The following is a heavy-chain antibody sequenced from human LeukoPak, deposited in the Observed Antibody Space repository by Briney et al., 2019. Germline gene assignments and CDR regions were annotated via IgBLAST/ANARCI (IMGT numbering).Heavy chain of an antibody. CDR3: AKDGRGGDCTSASCTNWFGP. CDR1: GFTFSTYA. V-gene: IGHV3-23*01. CDR2: IGGIGGVT. Sequence: GGSLRLSCAASGFTFSTYALTWVRQAPGKGLEWVSTIGGIGGVTYYADSVKARFTISRDNSKNTLYLQMNSLRAEDTAVYYCAKDGRGGDCTSASCTNWFGPWGQGTLVTVSS. D-gene: IGHD2-2*01. J-gene: IGHJ5*02.